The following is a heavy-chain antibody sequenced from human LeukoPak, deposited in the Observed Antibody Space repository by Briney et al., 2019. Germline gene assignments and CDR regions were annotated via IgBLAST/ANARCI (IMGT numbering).Heavy chain of an antibody. V-gene: IGHV3-30*18. CDR2: ISYDGSNK. Sequence: GGSLRLSCAASGFTFSSCGMHWVRQAPGKGLEWVAVISYDGSNKYYADSVKGRFTISRDNSKNTLYLQMNSLRAEDTAVYYCAKDWLGLTGYFGFWEFISAGNPDYWGQGTLVTVSS. CDR1: GFTFSSCG. J-gene: IGHJ4*02. D-gene: IGHD3-9*01. CDR3: AKDWLGLTGYFGFWEFISAGNPDY.